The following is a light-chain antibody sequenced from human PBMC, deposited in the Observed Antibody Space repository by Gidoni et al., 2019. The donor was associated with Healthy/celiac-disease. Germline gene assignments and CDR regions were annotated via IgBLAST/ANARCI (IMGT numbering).Light chain of an antibody. CDR1: QSVSSSY. Sequence: IVLTQSPGTLSLSPGERATLACRASQSVSSSYLAWYRQKPGQAPRLLIYGASSRATGIPDRFSGSGSGTDFTRTISRLEPEVFAVYYCEQYGSSRATFGQGTKVEIE. CDR3: EQYGSSRAT. CDR2: GAS. V-gene: IGKV3-20*01. J-gene: IGKJ1*01.